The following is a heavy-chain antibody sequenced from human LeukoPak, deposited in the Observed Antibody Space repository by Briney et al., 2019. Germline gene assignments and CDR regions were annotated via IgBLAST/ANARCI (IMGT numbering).Heavy chain of an antibody. J-gene: IGHJ4*02. CDR3: AKDEGDIVVVPAAPSGY. CDR2: ISGSGGST. CDR1: GFTFSSYG. Sequence: GGSLRLSCAASGFTFSSYGMGRVRQAPGKGLEWVSAISGSGGSTYYADSVKGRFTISRDNSKNTLYLQMNSLRAEDTAVYYCAKDEGDIVVVPAAPSGYWGQGTLVTVSS. V-gene: IGHV3-23*01. D-gene: IGHD2-2*01.